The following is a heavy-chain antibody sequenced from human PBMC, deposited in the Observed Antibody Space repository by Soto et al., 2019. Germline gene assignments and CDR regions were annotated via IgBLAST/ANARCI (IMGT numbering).Heavy chain of an antibody. Sequence: QEQLVQSGAEVKKPGSSVKVSCKASGGIFSSYAISWVRQAPGQGLEWMGGIIPIFGTANYAQKFHDRVTITADESTNTAYMDLSSLKSEDTAIYYCARGVSGYVWLNEFWGQVTLVTVSS. CDR2: IIPIFGTA. D-gene: IGHD3-22*01. J-gene: IGHJ4*02. V-gene: IGHV1-69*01. CDR3: ARGVSGYVWLNEF. CDR1: GGIFSSYA.